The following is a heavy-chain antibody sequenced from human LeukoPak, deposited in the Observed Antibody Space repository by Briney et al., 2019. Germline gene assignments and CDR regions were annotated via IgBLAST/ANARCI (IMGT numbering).Heavy chain of an antibody. CDR3: ARDRGSSWPPTDY. CDR2: ISSSSSYI. CDR1: GFTFSSYS. D-gene: IGHD6-13*01. J-gene: IGHJ4*02. V-gene: IGHV3-21*01. Sequence: GGSLRLSCAASGFTFSSYSMNWVRQAPGKGLEWVSSISSSSSYIYYADSVKGRFTISRDNAKNSLYLQMNSLRAEDTAVYYCARDRGSSWPPTDYWGQGTLVTVSS.